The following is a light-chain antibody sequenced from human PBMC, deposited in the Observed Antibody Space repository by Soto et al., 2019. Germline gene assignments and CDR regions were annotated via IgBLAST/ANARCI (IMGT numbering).Light chain of an antibody. J-gene: IGKJ4*01. V-gene: IGKV3-15*01. CDR3: QQYNNWPLT. CDR1: QSINNN. CDR2: AAS. Sequence: EIVMTQSPATLSVSPGETFTLSCGASQSINNNLAWYQQKPGQAPRLLIFAASTRAANIPVRFSGSRSGTEMTLTISSLQSEDFAVYFCQQYNNWPLTFGGGTKVDI.